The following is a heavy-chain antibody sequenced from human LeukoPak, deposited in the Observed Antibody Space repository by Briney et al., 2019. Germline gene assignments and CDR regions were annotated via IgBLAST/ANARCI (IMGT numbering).Heavy chain of an antibody. CDR1: GCTFTGYY. CDR2: INPNSGGT. D-gene: IGHD3-10*01. CDR3: ARDRSREGFGI. J-gene: IGHJ3*02. V-gene: IGHV1-2*02. Sequence: ASVKVSCKASGCTFTGYYIHWVRQAPGQGLEWMGWINPNSGGTNHAQKFQGRVTMTSDTSINTAYMELSRLRSDDTALYYCARDRSREGFGIWGQGTMVTVSS.